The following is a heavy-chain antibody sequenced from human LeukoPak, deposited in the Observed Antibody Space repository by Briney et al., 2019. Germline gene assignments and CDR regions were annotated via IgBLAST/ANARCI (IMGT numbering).Heavy chain of an antibody. CDR2: ISGSGGST. D-gene: IGHD3-3*01. Sequence: GGSLRLSCAASGFTFSTYAMSWVRQAPGKGLEWVSGISGSGGSTYYAVSVKGRFTISRDNSKNTLYLQMNSLRAEDTAVYYCAKATIFGVVDYFDYWGQGTLVTVSS. J-gene: IGHJ4*02. V-gene: IGHV3-23*01. CDR1: GFTFSTYA. CDR3: AKATIFGVVDYFDY.